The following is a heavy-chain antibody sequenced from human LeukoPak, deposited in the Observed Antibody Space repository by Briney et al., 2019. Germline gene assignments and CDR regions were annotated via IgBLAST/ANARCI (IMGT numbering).Heavy chain of an antibody. J-gene: IGHJ4*02. D-gene: IGHD3-16*01. CDR2: MNPNSGNT. CDR1: GYTFTSYD. Sequence: VSVKVSCKASGYTFTSYDINWVRQATGQGLEWMGWMNPNSGNTGYAQKFQGRVTMTRNTSISTAYMELSSLRSEDTAVYYCAREPSKYRQWGIIDDYWGQGTLVTVSS. CDR3: AREPSKYRQWGIIDDY. V-gene: IGHV1-8*01.